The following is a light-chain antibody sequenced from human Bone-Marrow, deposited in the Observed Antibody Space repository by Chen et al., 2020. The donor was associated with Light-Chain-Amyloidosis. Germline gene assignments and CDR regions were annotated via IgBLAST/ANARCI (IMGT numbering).Light chain of an antibody. CDR2: GSS. Sequence: EIVLTQSPGTLSLSPGEGANLSCRAGQTISSNYLTWYQQKFGQAPRLLIYGSSSRATGIPDRFAGSGSGTVFTLTIHRLDSEDFATYYCQQYGTSPLTFGGWTKVEIK. CDR1: QTISSNY. J-gene: IGKJ4*02. CDR3: QQYGTSPLT. V-gene: IGKV3-20*01.